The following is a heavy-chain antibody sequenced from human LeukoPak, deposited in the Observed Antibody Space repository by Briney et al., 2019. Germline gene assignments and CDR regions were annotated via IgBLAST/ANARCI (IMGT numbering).Heavy chain of an antibody. Sequence: PGGSLRLSCAVSGLTFSSSWMDWVRQAPGKGLEWVASINPDGNKKYSADSVKGRFTISRDNAKNSLYLQMNSLRAEDTAVYYCAREDNYYGSGTPFDYWGQGTLVTVSS. D-gene: IGHD3-10*01. V-gene: IGHV3-7*01. CDR3: AREDNYYGSGTPFDY. CDR2: INPDGNKK. J-gene: IGHJ4*02. CDR1: GLTFSSSW.